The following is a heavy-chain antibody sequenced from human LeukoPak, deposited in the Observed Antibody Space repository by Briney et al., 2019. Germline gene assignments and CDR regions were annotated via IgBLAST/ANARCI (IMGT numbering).Heavy chain of an antibody. CDR2: IYYSGST. CDR1: GGSISSSSYY. Sequence: SETLSLTCTVSGGSISSSSYYWGWIRQPPGKGLEWIGSIYYSGSTYYNPSLKSRVTISVDTSKNQFSLKLSSVTAADTAVCYCARHRPGSSGSHYNAFDIWGQGTMVTVSS. V-gene: IGHV4-39*01. J-gene: IGHJ3*02. CDR3: ARHRPGSSGSHYNAFDI. D-gene: IGHD3-22*01.